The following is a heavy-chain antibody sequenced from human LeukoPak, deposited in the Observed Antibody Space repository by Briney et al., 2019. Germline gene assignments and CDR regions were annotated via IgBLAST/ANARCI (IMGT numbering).Heavy chain of an antibody. CDR2: IYYSGST. J-gene: IGHJ6*03. CDR3: ARVGLQGDYYYYMDV. Sequence: SETLSLTCTVSGGSISSGDYYWSWIRQPPGKGLEWIGYIYYSGSTYYNPSLKSRVTISVDTSKNQFSLKLSSVTAADTAVYYCARVGLQGDYYYYMDVWGKGTTVTVSS. V-gene: IGHV4-30-4*08. CDR1: GGSISSGDYY. D-gene: IGHD5-24*01.